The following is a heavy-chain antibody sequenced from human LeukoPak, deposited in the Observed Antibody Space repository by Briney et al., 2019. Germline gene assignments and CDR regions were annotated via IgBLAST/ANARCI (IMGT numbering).Heavy chain of an antibody. D-gene: IGHD3-9*01. CDR3: AKGGAYDLLTGSDFDD. CDR1: GFSFSSHA. CDR2: ISGSGGSS. Sequence: GGSMRLSCAASGFSFSSHAMSWVRQAPGKGLEWVSSISGSGGSSAYADSVKGRFTISRDSSKNTLYLQMNSLRAEDTAVHYCAKGGAYDLLTGSDFDDWGQPTRVTVSS. V-gene: IGHV3-23*01. J-gene: IGHJ4*02.